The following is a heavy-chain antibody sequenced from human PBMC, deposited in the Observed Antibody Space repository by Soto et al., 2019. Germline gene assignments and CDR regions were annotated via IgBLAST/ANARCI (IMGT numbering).Heavy chain of an antibody. Sequence: PGESLKISCAASGFTFDNYAMHWVRQAPGKGLEWVSGISWNSNTIAYADSVKGRFTISRDNAKNSLYLQMNSLRAEDTAFYYCAKDTGPNWGQGTLVTSPQ. V-gene: IGHV3-9*01. CDR1: GFTFDNYA. CDR2: ISWNSNTI. CDR3: AKDTGPN. J-gene: IGHJ4*02.